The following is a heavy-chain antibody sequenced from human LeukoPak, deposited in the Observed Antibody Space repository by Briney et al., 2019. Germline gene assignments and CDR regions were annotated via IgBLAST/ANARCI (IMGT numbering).Heavy chain of an antibody. V-gene: IGHV4-30-2*01. CDR1: GGSISSGGYS. J-gene: IGHJ5*02. Sequence: SETLSLTCAVSGGSISSGGYSWSWIRQPPGKGLEWIGYIYHSGSTYYNPSLKSRVTISVDRSKNQFSLKLSSVTAADTAVYYCARDSFYGSGNWFDPWGQGTLVTVSP. CDR3: ARDSFYGSGNWFDP. D-gene: IGHD3-10*01. CDR2: IYHSGST.